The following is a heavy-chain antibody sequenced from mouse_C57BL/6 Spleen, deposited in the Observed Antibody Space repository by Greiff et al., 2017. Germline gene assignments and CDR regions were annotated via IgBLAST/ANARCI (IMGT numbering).Heavy chain of an antibody. Sequence: EVQLQQSGPELVKPGASVKISCKASGYSFTDYKMNWVKQSNGKSLEWIGVINPNYGTTSYNQKFKGKATLTVDQSSSTAYMQLNSLTSEDSAVYYCARGSPLTTVVDCDFDVWGTGTTVTVSS. CDR2: INPNYGTT. D-gene: IGHD1-1*01. CDR1: GYSFTDYK. CDR3: ARGSPLTTVVDCDFDV. V-gene: IGHV1-39*01. J-gene: IGHJ1*03.